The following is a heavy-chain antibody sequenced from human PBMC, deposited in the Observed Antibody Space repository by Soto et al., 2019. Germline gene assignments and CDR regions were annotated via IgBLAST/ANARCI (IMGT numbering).Heavy chain of an antibody. CDR2: IYYSGST. D-gene: IGHD2-2*01. Sequence: SETLSLTCTVSGGSISSGAYYWSWIRQHPGKGLEWVGYIYYSGSTYYNPSLKSRVTISVDTSKNQFSLKLSSVTAADTAVYYCARDHVVVVYPANYYYGIAVWGQSTRVTVSS. CDR1: GGSISSGAYY. CDR3: ARDHVVVVYPANYYYGIAV. V-gene: IGHV4-31*03. J-gene: IGHJ6*02.